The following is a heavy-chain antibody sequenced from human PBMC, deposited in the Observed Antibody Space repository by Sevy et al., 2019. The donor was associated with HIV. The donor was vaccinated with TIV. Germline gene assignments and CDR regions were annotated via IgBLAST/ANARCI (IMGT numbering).Heavy chain of an antibody. CDR3: ARDRESSSWPNWFDP. J-gene: IGHJ5*02. D-gene: IGHD6-13*01. CDR2: ISSSSSYI. CDR1: GFTFSSYS. V-gene: IGHV3-21*01. Sequence: GGSLRLSCAASGFTFSSYSMNWVRQAPGKGLEWVSSISSSSSYIYYADSVKGRFTISRDNARNSLYLQMNSLRAEDTAVYYCARDRESSSWPNWFDPWGQGTLVTVSS.